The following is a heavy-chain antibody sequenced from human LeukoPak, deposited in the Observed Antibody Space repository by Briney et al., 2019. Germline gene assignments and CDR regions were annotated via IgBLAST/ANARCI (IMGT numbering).Heavy chain of an antibody. V-gene: IGHV5-51*01. CDR2: IYPGDSDT. Sequence: GESLKLSCKGSGYSFTIYWIGWVRQMPGKGLEWMGIIYPGDSDTRYSPSFQGQVTISADKSISTAYLQWSSLKASDTAMYYCARQATTNYYYYYMDVWGKGTTVTVSS. CDR3: ARQATTNYYYYYMDV. CDR1: GYSFTIYW. D-gene: IGHD5-12*01. J-gene: IGHJ6*03.